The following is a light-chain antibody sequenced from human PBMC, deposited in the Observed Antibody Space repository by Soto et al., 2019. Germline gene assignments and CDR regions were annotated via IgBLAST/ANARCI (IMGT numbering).Light chain of an antibody. Sequence: EIVLTQSPGTLSLSPGERATLSCRASQSVSSSYLAWYQQKPGQAPRLLIYGASSRATGIPDRFSGSGSGTDFTLTIRRLEPEDFAVYYCQQYGSSRWTVGQGTKVEIK. CDR3: QQYGSSRWT. CDR2: GAS. J-gene: IGKJ1*01. CDR1: QSVSSSY. V-gene: IGKV3-20*01.